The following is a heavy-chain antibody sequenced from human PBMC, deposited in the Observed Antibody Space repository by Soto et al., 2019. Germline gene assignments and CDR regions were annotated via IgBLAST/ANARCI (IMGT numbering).Heavy chain of an antibody. CDR1: GGSISSSSYY. Sequence: SETLSLTCTVSGGSISSSSYYWGWIRQPPGKGLEWIGSIYYSGSTYYNPSLKSRVTISVDTSKNQFSLKLSSVTAADTAVYYCARSPLIAVRYYYYYYGMDVWGQGTTVTVSS. D-gene: IGHD6-19*01. V-gene: IGHV4-39*01. CDR2: IYYSGST. CDR3: ARSPLIAVRYYYYYYGMDV. J-gene: IGHJ6*02.